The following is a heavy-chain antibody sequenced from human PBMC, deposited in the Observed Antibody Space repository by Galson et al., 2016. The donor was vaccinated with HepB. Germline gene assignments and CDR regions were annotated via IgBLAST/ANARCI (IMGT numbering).Heavy chain of an antibody. D-gene: IGHD5-18*01. J-gene: IGHJ4*02. CDR3: ARDWENVAMVSQGDH. V-gene: IGHV3-23*01. Sequence: SLRLSCAASGFTFRSYAMGWVRQDLGKGLEWVSYISGSGGTTDYADSVKGRFTISRDNAKNSLYLQMSSLRAEDTAVYYCARDWENVAMVSQGDHWGQGTLVTVSS. CDR1: GFTFRSYA. CDR2: ISGSGGTT.